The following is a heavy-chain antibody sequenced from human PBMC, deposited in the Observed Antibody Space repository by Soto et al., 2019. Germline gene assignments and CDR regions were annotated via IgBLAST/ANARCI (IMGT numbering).Heavy chain of an antibody. J-gene: IGHJ6*02. Sequence: SETLSLTCTVSGGSISSYYWSWVRQPPGKGLEWIGYIYYSGSTNYNRSLKSRVTISVDTSKNQFSLKLSSVTAADTAVYYCARVGAYYYDSSGPWSMDVWGQGTTVTVSS. D-gene: IGHD3-22*01. V-gene: IGHV4-59*01. CDR2: IYYSGST. CDR1: GGSISSYY. CDR3: ARVGAYYYDSSGPWSMDV.